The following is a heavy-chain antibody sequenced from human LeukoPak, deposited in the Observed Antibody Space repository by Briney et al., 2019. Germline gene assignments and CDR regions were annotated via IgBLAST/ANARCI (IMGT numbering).Heavy chain of an antibody. Sequence: ESGPTLVKPTQTLTLTCTFSGFSLSTSGVGVGWIRQPPGKALEWLALIYWNDDKRYSPSLKSRLTITKDTSKNRVVLTMANLDPVDTGTYYCAHYVDTERGAYHFDYWGQGTLVTVSS. CDR1: GFSLSTSGVG. V-gene: IGHV2-5*01. J-gene: IGHJ4*02. D-gene: IGHD5-18*01. CDR2: IYWNDDK. CDR3: AHYVDTERGAYHFDY.